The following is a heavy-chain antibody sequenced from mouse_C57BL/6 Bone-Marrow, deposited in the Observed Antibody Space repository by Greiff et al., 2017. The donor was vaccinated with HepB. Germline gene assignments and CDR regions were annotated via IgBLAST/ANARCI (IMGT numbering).Heavy chain of an antibody. CDR3: ARMPLNWDGWGFAY. CDR1: GFSLSTFGMG. J-gene: IGHJ3*01. V-gene: IGHV8-8*01. D-gene: IGHD4-1*01. Sequence: QVTLKESGPGILQPSQTLSLTCSFSGFSLSTFGMGVGWIRQPSGKGLEWLAHIWWDDDKYYNPALKSRLTISKDTSKNQVFLKIANVDTADTATYYCARMPLNWDGWGFAYWGQGTLVTVSA. CDR2: IWWDDDK.